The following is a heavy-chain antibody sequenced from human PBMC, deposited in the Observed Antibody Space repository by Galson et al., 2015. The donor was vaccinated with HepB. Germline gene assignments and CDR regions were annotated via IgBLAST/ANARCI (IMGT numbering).Heavy chain of an antibody. J-gene: IGHJ3*02. CDR3: ARRGGRYIVEAFDI. CDR2: ISSSSSYI. V-gene: IGHV3-21*01. D-gene: IGHD2-21*01. CDR1: GFTFSSYS. Sequence: SLRLSCAASGFTFSSYSMTWVRQAPGKGLEWVSSISSSSSYIYYADSVKGRFTISRDNAKNSLYLQMNSLRAEDTAVYYCARRGGRYIVEAFDIWGQGTMVTVSS.